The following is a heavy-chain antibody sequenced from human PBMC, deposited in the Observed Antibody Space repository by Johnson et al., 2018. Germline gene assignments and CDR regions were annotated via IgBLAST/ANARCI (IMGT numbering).Heavy chain of an antibody. J-gene: IGHJ4*02. Sequence: VQLVQSGGGLVKPGESLRLSCAASGFTFSSYSMNWVRQAPGKRLEWVASISSTSSYIHYADSVKGRFTNPRDNASNSLYMQMKSLRAEDTAVYYCARLSSGGIDYWGQGTLVTVSS. V-gene: IGHV3-21*01. CDR2: ISSTSSYI. D-gene: IGHD3-22*01. CDR3: ARLSSGGIDY. CDR1: GFTFSSYS.